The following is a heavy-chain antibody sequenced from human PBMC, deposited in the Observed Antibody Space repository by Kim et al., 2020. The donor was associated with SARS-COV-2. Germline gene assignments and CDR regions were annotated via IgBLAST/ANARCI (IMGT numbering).Heavy chain of an antibody. CDR2: SSHSGST. V-gene: IGHV4-34*01. J-gene: IGHJ6*02. Sequence: SETLSLTCGVSSGSLSGSFWSWVRQPPGKGLEWIGESSHSGSTNYNPSLKSRVTISFDTSKNQISLKLTSVTAADTAVYYCARAVTARRPRPYYYYGLDVWGPGTTVIVSS. CDR1: SGSLSGSF. D-gene: IGHD2-21*02. CDR3: ARAVTARRPRPYYYYGLDV.